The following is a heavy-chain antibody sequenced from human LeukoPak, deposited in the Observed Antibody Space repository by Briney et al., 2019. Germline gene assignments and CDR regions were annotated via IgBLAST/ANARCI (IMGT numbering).Heavy chain of an antibody. Sequence: SETLSLTCTVSGGSISSYSWTWIRQPAGKGLEWIGHISPTGSTNYNPSLKSRVTTSLDTSKNQFSLNLSSVTAADTAVYYCATVSSSGWFFDCWGQGTLVTVSS. J-gene: IGHJ4*02. V-gene: IGHV4-4*07. CDR1: GGSISSYS. CDR2: ISPTGST. CDR3: ATVSSSGWFFDC. D-gene: IGHD6-19*01.